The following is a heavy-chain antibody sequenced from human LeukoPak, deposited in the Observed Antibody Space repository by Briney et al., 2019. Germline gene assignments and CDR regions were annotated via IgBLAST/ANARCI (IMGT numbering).Heavy chain of an antibody. V-gene: IGHV3-48*04. J-gene: IGHJ4*02. CDR3: ARDDSSWGTGYFDY. CDR1: GFTFSSYA. CDR2: ISSSGSTI. Sequence: GGSLRLSCAVSGFTFSSYAMSWVRQAPGKGLEWVSYISSSGSTIYYADSVKGRFTISRDNAKNSLYLQMNSLRAEDTAVYYCARDDSSWGTGYFDYWGQGTLVTVSS. D-gene: IGHD6-13*01.